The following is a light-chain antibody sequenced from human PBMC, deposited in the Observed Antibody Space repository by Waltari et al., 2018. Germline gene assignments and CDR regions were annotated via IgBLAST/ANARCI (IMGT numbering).Light chain of an antibody. CDR3: ASRGASKV. Sequence: QSALTQPPSASGSPGQSVTISCTGTSTDVGASKYVSWYHQHPGKAPKPLIYEVSKRASGVPDRFSGSKSGNTASLTVSGLQAEDEADYYCASRGASKVFGGGTKLTVL. CDR1: STDVGASKY. CDR2: EVS. V-gene: IGLV2-8*01. J-gene: IGLJ2*01.